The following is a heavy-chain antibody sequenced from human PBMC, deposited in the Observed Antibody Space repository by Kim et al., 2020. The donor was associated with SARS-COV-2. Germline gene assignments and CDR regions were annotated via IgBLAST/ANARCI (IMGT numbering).Heavy chain of an antibody. CDR2: ISYDGSNK. CDR3: AKEDYSNYGGFDY. Sequence: GGSLRLSCAASGFTFSSYGMHWVRQAPGKGLEWVAVISYDGSNKYYADSVKGRFTISRDNSKNTLYLQMNSLRAEDTAVYYCAKEDYSNYGGFDYWGQGTLVTVSS. CDR1: GFTFSSYG. J-gene: IGHJ4*02. D-gene: IGHD4-4*01. V-gene: IGHV3-30*18.